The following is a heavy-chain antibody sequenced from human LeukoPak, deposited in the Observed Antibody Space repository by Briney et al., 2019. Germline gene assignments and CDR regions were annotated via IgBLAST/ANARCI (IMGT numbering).Heavy chain of an antibody. Sequence: SETLSLTCTVSGGSISSGDYYWSWIRQPAGKGLEWIGRIYTSGSTNYNPSLKSRVTISVDTSKNQFSLKLSSVTAADTAVYYCARALIAARDAFDIWGQGTMVTVSS. D-gene: IGHD6-25*01. V-gene: IGHV4-61*02. CDR1: GGSISSGDYY. J-gene: IGHJ3*02. CDR3: ARALIAARDAFDI. CDR2: IYTSGST.